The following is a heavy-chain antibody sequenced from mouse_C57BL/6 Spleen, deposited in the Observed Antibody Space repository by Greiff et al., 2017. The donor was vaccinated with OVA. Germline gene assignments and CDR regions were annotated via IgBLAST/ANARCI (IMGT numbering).Heavy chain of an antibody. Sequence: VKLMESGPGLVAPSQSLSITCTVSGFSLTSYGVDWVRQPPGKGLEWLGVIWGGGSTNYNSALMSRLSISKDNSKSQVFLKMNRLQTDYTAMYYCAKHDDYYAMDYWGQGTSVTVSS. CDR2: IWGGGST. V-gene: IGHV2-9*01. CDR1: GFSLTSYG. CDR3: AKHDDYYAMDY. J-gene: IGHJ4*01.